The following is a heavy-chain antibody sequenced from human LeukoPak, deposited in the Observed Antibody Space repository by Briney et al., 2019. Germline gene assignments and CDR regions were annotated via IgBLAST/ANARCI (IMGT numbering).Heavy chain of an antibody. Sequence: GRSLRLSCAASGFTFDDYAMRLVREAPGKGLEWVSSINWNSGSIGYADSVKGRFTISRHNAKNSLYLQMNSLRAEDTALYYCAKQYSGSYYSPLYFDYWGQGTLVTVSS. V-gene: IGHV3-9*01. CDR1: GFTFDDYA. D-gene: IGHD1-26*01. CDR2: INWNSGSI. CDR3: AKQYSGSYYSPLYFDY. J-gene: IGHJ4*02.